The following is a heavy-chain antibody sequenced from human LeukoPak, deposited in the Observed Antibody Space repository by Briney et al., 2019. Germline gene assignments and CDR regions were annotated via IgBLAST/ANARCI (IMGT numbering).Heavy chain of an antibody. Sequence: GASVKVSCKASGYTFIGYYMHWVRQAPGQGLEWMGWINPNSGGTNYAQKFQGWVTTTRDTSISTAYMELSRLRSDDTAVYYCARVVAGTWGVFDYWGQRTPVTVSS. CDR3: ARVVAGTWGVFDY. CDR1: GYTFIGYY. CDR2: INPNSGGT. J-gene: IGHJ4*02. V-gene: IGHV1-2*04. D-gene: IGHD6-19*01.